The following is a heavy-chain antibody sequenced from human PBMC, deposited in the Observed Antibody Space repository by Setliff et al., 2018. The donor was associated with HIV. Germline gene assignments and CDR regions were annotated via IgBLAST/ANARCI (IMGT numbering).Heavy chain of an antibody. J-gene: IGHJ6*03. CDR1: GGTLSTYG. D-gene: IGHD1-7*01. CDR3: SRGHRWNYGGRYYYYMDV. Sequence: SVKVSCKASGGTLSTYGISWVRQAPGQGLEWMGGIIPVLGITNYAQKFQGRVTITADKSTSTAYMELSSLRSEDTAVYYCSRGHRWNYGGRYYYYMDVWGRGTTVPSP. V-gene: IGHV1-69*10. CDR2: IIPVLGIT.